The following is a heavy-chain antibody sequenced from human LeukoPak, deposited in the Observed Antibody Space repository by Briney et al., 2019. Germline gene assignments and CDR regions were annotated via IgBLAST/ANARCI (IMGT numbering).Heavy chain of an antibody. Sequence: GASVKVSCKASGYTFTNYDINWVRQATGQGLEWMGWMNPNSGNTGYAEKFQGRVTITRGTSITTAYMELTSLRSEGSAVYYCARGSAYSNYGASYYYYMDVWGKGTTVTVSS. V-gene: IGHV1-8*03. CDR3: ARGSAYSNYGASYYYYMDV. J-gene: IGHJ6*03. CDR1: GYTFTNYD. D-gene: IGHD4-11*01. CDR2: MNPNSGNT.